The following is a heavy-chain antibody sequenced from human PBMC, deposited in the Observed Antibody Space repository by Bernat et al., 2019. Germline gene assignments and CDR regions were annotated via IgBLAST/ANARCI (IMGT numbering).Heavy chain of an antibody. Sequence: QVQLQESGPGLVKPSETLSLTCTVSGGSISTYYWGWIRQPPGKGLEWIGYIYYTGSTDYNPSLNSRVTISVDTSKNQFSLRLSSVTAADTAVYYCARGESNNIFDYWGQGTLVTVSS. CDR3: ARGESNNIFDY. V-gene: IGHV4-59*01. CDR2: IYYTGST. CDR1: GGSISTYY. J-gene: IGHJ4*02. D-gene: IGHD1-14*01.